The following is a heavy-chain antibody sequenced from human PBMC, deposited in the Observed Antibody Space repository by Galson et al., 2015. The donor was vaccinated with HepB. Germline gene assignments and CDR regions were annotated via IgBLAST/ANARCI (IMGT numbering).Heavy chain of an antibody. CDR1: GGTFSSYA. V-gene: IGHV1-69*13. CDR2: IIPIFGTA. J-gene: IGHJ6*02. CDR3: AGKVWFGESSYYYYGMDV. Sequence: SVKVSCKASGGTFSSYAISWVRQAPGQGLEWMGGIIPIFGTANYAQKFQGRVTITADESTSTAYMELSSLRSEDTAVYYCAGKVWFGESSYYYYGMDVWGQGTTVTVSS. D-gene: IGHD3-10*01.